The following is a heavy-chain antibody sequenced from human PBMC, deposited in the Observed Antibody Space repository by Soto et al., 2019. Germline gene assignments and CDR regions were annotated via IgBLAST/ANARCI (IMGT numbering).Heavy chain of an antibody. D-gene: IGHD3-10*01. CDR2: INAGNGNT. J-gene: IGHJ6*02. CDR3: ARVRLLLWFGNYGMDV. V-gene: IGHV1-3*05. Sequence: QVQLVQSGAEEKKPGASVKVSCKASGYTFTSYAMHWVRQAPGQRLEWMGWINAGNGNTKYSQKFQGRVTITRDTSASTAYMELSSLRSEDTAVYYCARVRLLLWFGNYGMDVWGQGTTVTVSS. CDR1: GYTFTSYA.